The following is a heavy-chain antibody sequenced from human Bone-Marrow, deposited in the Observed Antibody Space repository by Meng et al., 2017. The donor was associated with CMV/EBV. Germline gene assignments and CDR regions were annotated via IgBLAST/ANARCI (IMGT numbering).Heavy chain of an antibody. CDR3: ARAELRFLEWLLPKYGMDV. CDR1: GGSFSGYY. Sequence: SETLSLTCAVYGGSFSGYYWSWIRQPPGKGLEWIGEINHSGSTNYNPSLKSRVTISVDTPKNQFSLKLSSVTAADTAVYYCARAELRFLEWLLPKYGMDVWGQGTTVTVSS. J-gene: IGHJ6*02. D-gene: IGHD3-3*01. CDR2: INHSGST. V-gene: IGHV4-34*01.